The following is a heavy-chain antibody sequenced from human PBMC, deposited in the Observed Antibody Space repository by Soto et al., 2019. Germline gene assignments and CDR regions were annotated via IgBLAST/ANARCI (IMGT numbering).Heavy chain of an antibody. D-gene: IGHD2-2*01. Sequence: GGSLRLSCAASGFTVSSNYMSWVRQAPGKGLEWVSVIYSGGSTYYADSVKGRFTISRDNSKHTLYLQMNSLRAEDTAVYYCARDLRARYCSSTSCYYYYGMDVWGQGTTVTVSS. CDR3: ARDLRARYCSSTSCYYYYGMDV. CDR1: GFTVSSNY. V-gene: IGHV3-66*01. J-gene: IGHJ6*02. CDR2: IYSGGST.